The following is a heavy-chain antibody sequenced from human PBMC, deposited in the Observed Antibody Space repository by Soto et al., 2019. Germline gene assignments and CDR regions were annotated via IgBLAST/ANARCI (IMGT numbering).Heavy chain of an antibody. V-gene: IGHV3-30*03. J-gene: IGHJ6*02. CDR2: MSFDGNYK. D-gene: IGHD1-26*01. CDR1: GFSLSNYG. CDR3: TRVGVTWMDV. Sequence: QVQLVESGGGVVQPGTSLRLSCGASGFSLSNYGMHWVRQAPGKGLEWVALMSFDGNYKYHADSVKGRFTISRDTSKNTLYLQVDSLRPEDTAVYYCTRVGVTWMDVWGQGTTVTVAS.